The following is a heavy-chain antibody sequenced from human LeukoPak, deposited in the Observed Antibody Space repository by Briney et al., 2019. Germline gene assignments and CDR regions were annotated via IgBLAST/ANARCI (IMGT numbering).Heavy chain of an antibody. J-gene: IGHJ5*02. V-gene: IGHV3-9*01. D-gene: IGHD6-19*01. CDR1: GFTFDDYA. Sequence: PGGSLRLSCAASGFTFDDYAMHWVRQAPGKGLEWVSGISWNSGSIGYADSVKGRFTISRDNAKNSLYLQMNSLRAEDTAVYYCAVDKNQAVAGPSGWFDPWGQGTLVTVSS. CDR2: ISWNSGSI. CDR3: AVDKNQAVAGPSGWFDP.